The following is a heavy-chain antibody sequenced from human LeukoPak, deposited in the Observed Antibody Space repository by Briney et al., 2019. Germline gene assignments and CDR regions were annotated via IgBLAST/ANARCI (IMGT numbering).Heavy chain of an antibody. D-gene: IGHD6-19*01. CDR2: IYTSGST. CDR3: ARDQGGSGPRPLYYYYYMDV. CDR1: GGSISSGSYY. J-gene: IGHJ6*03. V-gene: IGHV4-61*02. Sequence: PSETLSLTCTVSGGSISSGSYYWSWIRQPAGKGLEWIGRIYTSGSTNYNPSLKSRVTISVDTSKNQFSLKLSSVTAADTAVYYCARDQGGSGPRPLYYYYYMDVWGKGTTVTVSS.